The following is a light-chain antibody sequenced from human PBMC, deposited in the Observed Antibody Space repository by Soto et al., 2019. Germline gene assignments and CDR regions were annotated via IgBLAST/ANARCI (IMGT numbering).Light chain of an antibody. J-gene: IGKJ1*01. CDR3: QQFSTYWW. V-gene: IGKV1-5*03. Sequence: DIQMTQSPSTLSASVGDRVTITCRASQSIYSWLAWSQQKPGKVPKLLIYMVSSLESGVPSRFSGSLSGTEFAITVSRPKPDDSATYYCQQFSTYWWFGQGAPVEVE. CDR2: MVS. CDR1: QSIYSW.